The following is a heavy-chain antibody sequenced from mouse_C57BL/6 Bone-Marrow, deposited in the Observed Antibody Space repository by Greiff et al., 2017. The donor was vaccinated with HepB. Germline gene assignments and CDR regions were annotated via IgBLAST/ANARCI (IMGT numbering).Heavy chain of an antibody. Sequence: VQLQQSGAELARPGASVKLSCKASGYTFTSYGISWVKQRTGQGLEWIGEIYPRSGNTYYNEKFKGKATLTADKSSSTAYMELRSLTSEDYAVYFCAREDYGSSPFAYWGQGTLVTVSA. CDR2: IYPRSGNT. CDR1: GYTFTSYG. D-gene: IGHD1-1*01. J-gene: IGHJ3*01. CDR3: AREDYGSSPFAY. V-gene: IGHV1-81*01.